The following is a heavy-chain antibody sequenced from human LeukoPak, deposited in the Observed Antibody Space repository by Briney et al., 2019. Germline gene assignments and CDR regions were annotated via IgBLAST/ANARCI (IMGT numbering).Heavy chain of an antibody. CDR1: GGSISSYY. CDR2: IYYTGST. V-gene: IGHV4-59*01. Sequence: SETLSLTCTASGGSISSYYWSWIRQPPGKGLEWIGYIYYTGSTNYNPSLTSRVNISVDTSKNQFSLNLTSVTAADTAVYYCARWGSIAVARFDYWGQGTLVTVSS. J-gene: IGHJ4*02. D-gene: IGHD6-6*01. CDR3: ARWGSIAVARFDY.